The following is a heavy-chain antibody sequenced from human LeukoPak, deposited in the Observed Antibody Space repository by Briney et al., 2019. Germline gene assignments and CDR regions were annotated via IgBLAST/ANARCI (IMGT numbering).Heavy chain of an antibody. D-gene: IGHD2-15*01. Sequence: GGSLRLSCAASGFTSDDYTMHWVRQAPGKGLEWVSLINWDGGSTYYADSVQGRFTISRDNSKNSPYLQMNSLRSEDTALYYCAKSGSGDPPDSWGQGTLVTVSS. J-gene: IGHJ4*02. CDR2: INWDGGST. CDR1: GFTSDDYT. V-gene: IGHV3-43*01. CDR3: AKSGSGDPPDS.